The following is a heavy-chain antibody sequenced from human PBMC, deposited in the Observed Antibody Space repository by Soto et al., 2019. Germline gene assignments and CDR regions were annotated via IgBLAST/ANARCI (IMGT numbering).Heavy chain of an antibody. J-gene: IGHJ4*02. V-gene: IGHV4-34*01. Sequence: SETLSLTCAVYGGSFSGYYLSWIRQPPGKGLEWIGEINHSGSTNYNPSLKSRVTISVDTSKNQFSLKLSSVTAADTAVYYCARGRGQDRPDIVVVVAATRFDYWGQGTLVTVSS. CDR3: ARGRGQDRPDIVVVVAATRFDY. CDR2: INHSGST. D-gene: IGHD2-15*01. CDR1: GGSFSGYY.